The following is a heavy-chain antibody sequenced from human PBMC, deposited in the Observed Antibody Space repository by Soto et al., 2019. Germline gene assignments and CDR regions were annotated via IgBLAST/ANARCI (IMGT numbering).Heavy chain of an antibody. Sequence: GGSLRLSCAASGFTFSSYGMHWVRQAPGKGLEWVAVISYDGSNKYYADSVKGRFTISRDNSKNTLYLQMNSLRAEDTAVYYCAKDHQGYCSGGSCYWRYYYYGMDVWGQGTTVTVSS. V-gene: IGHV3-30*18. D-gene: IGHD2-15*01. J-gene: IGHJ6*02. CDR1: GFTFSSYG. CDR3: AKDHQGYCSGGSCYWRYYYYGMDV. CDR2: ISYDGSNK.